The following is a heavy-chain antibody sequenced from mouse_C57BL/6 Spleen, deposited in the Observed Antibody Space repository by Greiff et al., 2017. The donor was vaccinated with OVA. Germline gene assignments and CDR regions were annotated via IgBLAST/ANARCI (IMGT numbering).Heavy chain of an antibody. CDR2: INPSNGGT. J-gene: IGHJ2*01. Sequence: QVQLQQPGTDLVKPGASVKLSCKASGYTFTSYWMHWVTQRPGQGLEWIGNINPSNGGTNYNEKFKSKATLTVDKSSSTAYMQLSSLTSEDSAVYYCARWGYGSSLVYFDYWGQGTTLTVSS. V-gene: IGHV1-53*01. CDR1: GYTFTSYW. CDR3: ARWGYGSSLVYFDY. D-gene: IGHD1-1*01.